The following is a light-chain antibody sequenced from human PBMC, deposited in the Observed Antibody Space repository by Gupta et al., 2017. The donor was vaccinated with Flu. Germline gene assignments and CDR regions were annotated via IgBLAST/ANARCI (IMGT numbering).Light chain of an antibody. CDR1: SSDVGSYDL. CDR2: EVS. J-gene: IGLJ2*01. Sequence: QSALTQPASVSGSPGQPITISCTGASSDVGSYDLVSWYQQHPGKAPKLMIYEVSKRPSGVSDRFSGSKSGNTASLTISGLQAEDEADYYCCSYAGDSVVFGGGTNLTVL. CDR3: CSYAGDSVV. V-gene: IGLV2-23*02.